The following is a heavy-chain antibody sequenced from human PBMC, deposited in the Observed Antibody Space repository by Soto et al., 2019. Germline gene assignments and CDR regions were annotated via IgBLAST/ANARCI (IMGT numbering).Heavy chain of an antibody. D-gene: IGHD6-19*01. CDR1: GFSFVSYW. V-gene: IGHV3-74*01. CDR3: VRDFRGAVAGSEFDH. CDR2: INGNADNS. J-gene: IGHJ4*02. Sequence: EVQLAESGGGLVLTGGSLRLSCAASGFSFVSYWMHWVRQVPGEGLAWVSRINGNADNSDYADSVKGRFTISRDNAMXXLYLQMDSLRAEDTGVYYCVRDFRGAVAGSEFDHWGQGTLVTVSS.